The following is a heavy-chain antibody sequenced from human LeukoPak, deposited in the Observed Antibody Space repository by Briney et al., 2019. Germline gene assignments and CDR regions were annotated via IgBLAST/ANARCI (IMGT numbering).Heavy chain of an antibody. V-gene: IGHV4-34*01. CDR2: INHSGST. CDR3: ARQSFAPFQVGPETPIES. Sequence: PSETLSLTCAVYGGSFSGYYWSWLRQPPGKGLEWIGDINHSGSTSYNPSLKSRITISVDTSKNQFSLKLNSVTAADTAVYYCARQSFAPFQVGPETPIESWGQGTLVTVSS. J-gene: IGHJ4*02. CDR1: GGSFSGYY. D-gene: IGHD1-26*01.